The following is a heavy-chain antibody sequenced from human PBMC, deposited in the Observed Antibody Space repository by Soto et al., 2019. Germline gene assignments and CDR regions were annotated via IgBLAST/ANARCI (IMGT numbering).Heavy chain of an antibody. J-gene: IGHJ3*02. CDR2: IYSTGNA. D-gene: IGHD3-10*01. Sequence: QVHLQESGPGLVKPSETLSLRCTVSDGSISGYYWSWVRQPGGKGLEWIGRIYSTGNANYNPSLKNRVTMSVDTSQNRFSLELTSVTAADTAMYYCVRGDVFDIWGRGIEVTVSS. CDR1: DGSISGYY. CDR3: VRGDVFDI. V-gene: IGHV4-4*07.